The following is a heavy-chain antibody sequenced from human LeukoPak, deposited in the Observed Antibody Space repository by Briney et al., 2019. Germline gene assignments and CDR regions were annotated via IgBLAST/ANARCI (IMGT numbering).Heavy chain of an antibody. J-gene: IGHJ6*03. D-gene: IGHD6-19*01. CDR1: GDSFSSNTYY. V-gene: IGHV4-39*01. CDR3: ARHVSAYSSGLPYYMDV. Sequence: SETLSLTCTVSGDSFSSNTYYWGWIRQPPGKGLEWIGSIYYSRSTHYNPSLKSRVTISIDTSKNQFSLKLNSVTAADTAVYFCARHVSAYSSGLPYYMDVWGKGTTVTVSS. CDR2: IYYSRST.